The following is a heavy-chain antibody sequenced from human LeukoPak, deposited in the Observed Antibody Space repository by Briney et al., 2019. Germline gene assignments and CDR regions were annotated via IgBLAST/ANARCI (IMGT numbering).Heavy chain of an antibody. CDR2: IWYDGTNK. CDR3: ARVSESGNSDY. Sequence: GRSLRLSCAASGFSFTSYGMHWVRQAPGKGLEWVAVIWYDGTNKYYADSVKGRFTISRDTSNNVLYLQMNSLRAEDTAVYYCARVSESGNSDYWGQGTLVTVSS. J-gene: IGHJ4*02. D-gene: IGHD4-23*01. V-gene: IGHV3-33*01. CDR1: GFSFTSYG.